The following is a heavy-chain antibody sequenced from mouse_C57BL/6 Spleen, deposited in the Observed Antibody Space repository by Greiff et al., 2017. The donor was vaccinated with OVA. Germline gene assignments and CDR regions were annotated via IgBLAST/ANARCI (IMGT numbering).Heavy chain of an antibody. CDR1: GYTFPGYW. Sequence: VQQQQSGAELMKPGASVKLSCKATGYTFPGYWIEWVQPRPGHGLEWIGEIYPRSGNTYYNEKFKGKATLTADKSSSTAYMELRSLTSEDSAVYFCARYDYWFAYWGQGTLVTVSA. V-gene: IGHV1-9*01. CDR3: ARYDYWFAY. CDR2: IYPRSGNT. D-gene: IGHD2-4*01. J-gene: IGHJ3*01.